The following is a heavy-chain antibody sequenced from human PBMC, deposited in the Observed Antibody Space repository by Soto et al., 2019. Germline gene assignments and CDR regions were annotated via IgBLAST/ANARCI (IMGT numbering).Heavy chain of an antibody. Sequence: GGSLRLSCAASGFTFSSYSMNWVRQAPGKGLEWVSYISSSSSTIYYADSVKGRFTISRDNAKNSLYLQMNSLRDEDTAVYYCARAPEPPHPRLCSGGSCYYFDYWGQGTLVTVSS. CDR1: GFTFSSYS. CDR2: ISSSSSTI. J-gene: IGHJ4*02. D-gene: IGHD2-15*01. V-gene: IGHV3-48*02. CDR3: ARAPEPPHPRLCSGGSCYYFDY.